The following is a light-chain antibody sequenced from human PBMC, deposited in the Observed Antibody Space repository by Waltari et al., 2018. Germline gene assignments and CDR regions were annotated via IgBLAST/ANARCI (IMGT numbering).Light chain of an antibody. J-gene: IGLJ2*01. Sequence: QLLVTQSPSASASLGASVKLTCTLSSGHTSYAIAWHQHQSEKGPRFLVSVNSEGERTKGDGMPDCFSGSSSGAERYLTIYSRQSEDEADYDCQTWDTNIVVFGGGTKVTVL. CDR1: SGHTSYA. CDR3: QTWDTNIVV. CDR2: VNSEGER. V-gene: IGLV4-69*01.